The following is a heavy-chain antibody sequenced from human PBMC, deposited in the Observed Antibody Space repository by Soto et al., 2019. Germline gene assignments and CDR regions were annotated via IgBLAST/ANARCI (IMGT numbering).Heavy chain of an antibody. Sequence: QVQLQESGPGLLKSSGTLSLTCAVSGGSISSSNWWSWVRQPPGKGLEWIGEIYHSGSTNYNPSNKSRVTISVDESKKQFYLQLRFVTDADTAVYYCARDYDCWSVYYSPHGMDVWGQGTTVTVSS. CDR1: GGSISSSNW. CDR3: ARDYDCWSVYYSPHGMDV. D-gene: IGHD3-3*01. V-gene: IGHV4-4*02. J-gene: IGHJ6*02. CDR2: IYHSGST.